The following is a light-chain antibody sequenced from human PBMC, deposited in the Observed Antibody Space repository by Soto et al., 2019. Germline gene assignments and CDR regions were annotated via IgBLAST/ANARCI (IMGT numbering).Light chain of an antibody. CDR3: QSYDSSLSVV. CDR2: DNT. Sequence: QAVVTQPPSVSGAPGQRVTISCTGSSSNVGAGYDVHWYQQLPGTAPKLLIYDNTNRPSGVPDRFSGSKSGTSASLAIIGLQAEDEANYYCQSYDSSLSVVFGGGTKLTVL. CDR1: SSNVGAGYD. V-gene: IGLV1-40*01. J-gene: IGLJ2*01.